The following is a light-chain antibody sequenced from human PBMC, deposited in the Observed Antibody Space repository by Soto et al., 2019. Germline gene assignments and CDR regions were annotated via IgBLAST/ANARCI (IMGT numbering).Light chain of an antibody. CDR2: DAS. Sequence: EIVLTQSPATLSLSPGERATLSCRASQSVSSYLAWYQQKPGQAPRLLIYDASNRATGIPARFSGSGSGTALTPTISSLEPEDFAVYYCKQRSNWRGFTFGPGTKVDIK. CDR1: QSVSSY. J-gene: IGKJ3*01. V-gene: IGKV3-11*01. CDR3: KQRSNWRGFT.